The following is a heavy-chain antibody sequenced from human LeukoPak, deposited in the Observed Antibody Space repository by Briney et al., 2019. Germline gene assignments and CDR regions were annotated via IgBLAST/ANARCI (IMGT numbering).Heavy chain of an antibody. CDR2: TSGSGGST. Sequence: GGSLRLSCAASGFTFSSYAMSWVRQAPGKGLEWVSATSGSGGSTYYADSVKGRFTISRDNSKNTLYLQMNSLRAEDTAVYYCAKESPYCTNGVCYRPFDYWGQGTLVTVSS. D-gene: IGHD2-8*01. CDR1: GFTFSSYA. V-gene: IGHV3-23*01. CDR3: AKESPYCTNGVCYRPFDY. J-gene: IGHJ4*02.